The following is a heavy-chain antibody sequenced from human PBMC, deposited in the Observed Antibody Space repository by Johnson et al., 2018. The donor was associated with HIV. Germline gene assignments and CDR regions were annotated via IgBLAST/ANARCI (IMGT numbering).Heavy chain of an antibody. V-gene: IGHV3-30-3*02. Sequence: QVQLVESGGGVVQPGRSLRLSCAASRFTFSSHAMHWVRQAPGKGLEWVAVISYDGTNKYYADSVKGRFTISRDSSKNTLYLQMNSLRAEDTAVYYCAKSWHSGSLYDAFHIWGQGTMVTVSS. J-gene: IGHJ3*02. CDR2: ISYDGTNK. D-gene: IGHD1-26*01. CDR3: AKSWHSGSLYDAFHI. CDR1: RFTFSSHA.